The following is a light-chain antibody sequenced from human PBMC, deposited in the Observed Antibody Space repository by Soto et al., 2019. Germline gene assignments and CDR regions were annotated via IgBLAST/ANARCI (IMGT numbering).Light chain of an antibody. CDR1: QSISSY. V-gene: IGKV1-39*01. CDR3: QQSYSTQYT. CDR2: AAS. J-gene: IGKJ2*01. Sequence: DIQMTQSPSSLSASVGDRVTITCRASQSISSYLNWYQQKPGKAPKLLIYAASSLQSGVPSRFSGSGSGTEFTLTISSLQPEDFATYYCQQSYSTQYTLGQGTKLEIK.